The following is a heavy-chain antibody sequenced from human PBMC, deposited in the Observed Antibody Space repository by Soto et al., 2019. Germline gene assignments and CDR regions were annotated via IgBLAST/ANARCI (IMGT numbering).Heavy chain of an antibody. Sequence: QVQLQESGPGLVKPSETLSLTCTVSGGSISSYYWSWIRQPPGKGLEWIGYIYYSGSTNYNPSLKGRVPLSVDKSKNPFSLKLSSVTAGDTAVYYCAGAFSSSWSTPYYWGQGTLVTVSS. CDR2: IYYSGST. CDR3: AGAFSSSWSTPYY. V-gene: IGHV4-59*01. J-gene: IGHJ4*02. CDR1: GGSISSYY. D-gene: IGHD6-13*01.